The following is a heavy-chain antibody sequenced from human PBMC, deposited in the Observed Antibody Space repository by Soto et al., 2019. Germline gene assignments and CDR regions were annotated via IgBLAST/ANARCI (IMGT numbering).Heavy chain of an antibody. V-gene: IGHV6-1*01. J-gene: IGHJ4*02. D-gene: IGHD6-19*01. Sequence: SQTLSLTCAISGDSVSSNRAAWNWIRQSPSRGLEWLGRTYYRSKWYNDYAVSVKSRITINPDTSKNQFSLQLNAVTPEDTAVYYCARAWGFSSGWYGSFSYWGQGTLVTVSS. CDR1: GDSVSSNRAA. CDR3: ARAWGFSSGWYGSFSY. CDR2: TYYRSKWYN.